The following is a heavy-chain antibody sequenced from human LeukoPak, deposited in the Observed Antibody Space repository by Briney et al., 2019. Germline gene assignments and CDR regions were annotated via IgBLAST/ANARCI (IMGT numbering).Heavy chain of an antibody. D-gene: IGHD3-3*02. CDR3: ATVLGRTWHLHFSY. CDR1: GYTFTGYY. Sequence: ASVKVSCKASGYTFTGYYMHWVRQAPGQGLEWMGWINPNSGGTNYAQKFQGRVTMTRDTSISTAYMELSRLRSDDTAVYYCATVLGRTWHLHFSYWGQGTLVTVSS. J-gene: IGHJ4*02. V-gene: IGHV1-2*02. CDR2: INPNSGGT.